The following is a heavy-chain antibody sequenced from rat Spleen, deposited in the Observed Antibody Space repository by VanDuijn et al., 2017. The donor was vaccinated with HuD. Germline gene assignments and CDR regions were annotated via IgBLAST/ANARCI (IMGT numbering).Heavy chain of an antibody. D-gene: IGHD1-4*01. Sequence: EVQLQESGPGLVKPSQSLSLTCSVTGYSITSNYWVWIRKFPGNKMEWIGHISYSGSTRYNPSLKSRISITRDTSKNQFFLQLNSVTTEDTATYYCARSVGYTYYVMDAWGQGASVTVSA. CDR3: ARSVGYTYYVMDA. V-gene: IGHV3-1*01. CDR2: ISYSGST. CDR1: GYSITSNY. J-gene: IGHJ4*01.